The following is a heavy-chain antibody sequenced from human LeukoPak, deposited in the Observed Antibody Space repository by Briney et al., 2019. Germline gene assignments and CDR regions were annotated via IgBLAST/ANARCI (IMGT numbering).Heavy chain of an antibody. CDR1: GASINNYY. CDR2: VYYTGNT. D-gene: IGHD2-15*01. V-gene: IGHV4-59*01. J-gene: IGHJ4*02. CDR3: ARSYESSVGWF. Sequence: PSETLSLTCTVSGASINNYYWSWIRQPPGKGLEWIGYVYYTGNTNYNPSLRGRVTISIDTSKNQLSLKLTSVTAADTAVYYCARSYESSVGWFWGQGTLVTVSS.